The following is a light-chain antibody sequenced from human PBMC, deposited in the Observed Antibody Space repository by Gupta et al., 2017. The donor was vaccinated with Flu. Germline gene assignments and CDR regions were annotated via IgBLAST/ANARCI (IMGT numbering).Light chain of an antibody. V-gene: IGKV3-15*01. CDR3: QQYHNWPRT. CDR1: ESVSNN. Sequence: PATLSVSPGERATLSCRASESVSNNLAWFQQKHGQAPRLLIFGASFRGTGVPDRFSGSGSGTEFTLTISGLQSEDFAVYYGQQYHNWPRTFGQGTRVDIK. J-gene: IGKJ1*01. CDR2: GAS.